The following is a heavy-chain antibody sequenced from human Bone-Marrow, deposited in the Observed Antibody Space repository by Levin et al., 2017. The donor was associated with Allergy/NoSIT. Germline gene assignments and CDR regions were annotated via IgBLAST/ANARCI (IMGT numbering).Heavy chain of an antibody. D-gene: IGHD6-25*01. V-gene: IGHV3-30*14. CDR3: ARDQRNYYYGLDV. CDR1: GFTFSSHA. Sequence: LSLTCAASGFTFSSHAMYWVRQAPGKGLEWVALISFDESNDYYADSVKGRFTISRDNSKNTLSLQMNSLRHDDTAVYYCARDQRNYYYGLDVWGQGTTVIVSS. J-gene: IGHJ6*02. CDR2: ISFDESND.